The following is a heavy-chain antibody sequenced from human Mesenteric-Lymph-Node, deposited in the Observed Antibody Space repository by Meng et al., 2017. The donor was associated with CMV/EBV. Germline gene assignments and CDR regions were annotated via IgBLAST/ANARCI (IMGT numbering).Heavy chain of an antibody. J-gene: IGHJ6*02. D-gene: IGHD1-1*01. CDR2: ISYSGDT. V-gene: IGHV4-59*01. CDR3: ARFDLDVEGYYGMDV. Sequence: GSLRLSCTVSGGSISSYYWSWIRQPPGKGLEWIGYISYSGDTNYNPSLQSRVTISVDTSKNQFSVNLRSVTAADTAVYYCARFDLDVEGYYGMDVWGQGTTVTVSS. CDR1: GGSISSYY.